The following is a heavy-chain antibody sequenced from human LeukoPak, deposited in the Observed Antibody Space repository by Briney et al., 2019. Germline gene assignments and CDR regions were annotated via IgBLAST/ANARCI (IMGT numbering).Heavy chain of an antibody. CDR2: INDNGDGT. J-gene: IGHJ4*02. D-gene: IGHD2-2*01. Sequence: GGSLRLSCAASGFTFSSHAMSWVRQAPGKGLKWVSTINDNGDGTYYADSVKGRFTISRDNSYNTVSLQMNSLRDEDTGVYYCAKVSYLTAWDVVVPAAADYWGQGTLVTVSS. CDR3: AKVSYLTAWDVVVPAAADY. V-gene: IGHV3-23*01. CDR1: GFTFSSHA.